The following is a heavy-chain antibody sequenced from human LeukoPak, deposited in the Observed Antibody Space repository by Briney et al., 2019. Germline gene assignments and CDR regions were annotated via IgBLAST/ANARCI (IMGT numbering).Heavy chain of an antibody. CDR3: ARIYSYGTYNWFDP. V-gene: IGHV4-34*01. D-gene: IGHD5-18*01. Sequence: SETLSLTCAVYGGSFSGYYWSWIRQPPGKGLEWIGEINHSGSTNYNPSLKSRVTISVDTSKNQFSLKLSSVTAADTAVYYRARIYSYGTYNWFDPWGQGTLVTVSS. J-gene: IGHJ5*02. CDR1: GGSFSGYY. CDR2: INHSGST.